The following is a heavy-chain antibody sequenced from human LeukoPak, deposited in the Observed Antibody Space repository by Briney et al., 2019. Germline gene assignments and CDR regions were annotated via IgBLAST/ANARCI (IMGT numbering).Heavy chain of an antibody. CDR1: GGSFSGYY. CDR2: INHSGST. Sequence: SETLSLTCAVYGGSFSGYYWSWIRQPPGKGLEWIGEINHSGSTNYNPSLKRRGTRSVDTSKNRFSLTLSSVTAADMAVYYCARGRRWTVPYFDYWGQGTLVTVSS. CDR3: ARGRRWTVPYFDY. D-gene: IGHD4-17*01. J-gene: IGHJ4*02. V-gene: IGHV4-34*01.